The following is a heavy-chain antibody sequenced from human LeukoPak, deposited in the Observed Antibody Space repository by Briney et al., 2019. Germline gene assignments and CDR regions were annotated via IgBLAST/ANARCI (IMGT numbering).Heavy chain of an antibody. CDR2: INPNSGGT. CDR3: AREGSRVDLYYYGF. CDR1: GYTFTGYY. Sequence: ASVKVSCKASGYTFTGYYIHWVRQAPGQGLEWMGWINPNSGGTNYAQKFQGRVTVTRDTSITTAYMELSRLRSDDTAVYYCAREGSRVDLYYYGFWGQGTLVTVSS. J-gene: IGHJ4*02. D-gene: IGHD3-10*01. V-gene: IGHV1-2*02.